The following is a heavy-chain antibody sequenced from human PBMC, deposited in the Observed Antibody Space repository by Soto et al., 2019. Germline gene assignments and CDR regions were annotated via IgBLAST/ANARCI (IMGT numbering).Heavy chain of an antibody. CDR1: GYSIRSGSY. V-gene: IGHV4-38-2*02. CDR3: ARVHVMVVAGSTFDY. Sequence: SETLSLTCTVSGYSIRSGSYWAWIRQPPGKGPEWIASIYHGGTTFYNPSLKSRITISVDTSNNQFSLKLTSVTAADTAVYYCARVHVMVVAGSTFDYWGHGTLVTVSS. CDR2: IYHGGTT. D-gene: IGHD6-19*01. J-gene: IGHJ4*01.